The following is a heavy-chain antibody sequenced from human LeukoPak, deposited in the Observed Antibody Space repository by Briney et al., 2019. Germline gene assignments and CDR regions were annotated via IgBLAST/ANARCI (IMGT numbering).Heavy chain of an antibody. CDR1: GFTFSSYA. CDR3: ARELHIAATVTAGFDI. CDR2: ISASGGST. D-gene: IGHD6-25*01. J-gene: IGHJ3*02. V-gene: IGHV3-23*01. Sequence: QPGGSLRLSCAASGFTFSSYAMSWVRQAPGKGLQWVSGISASGGSTYYADAVKGRFTISRDNSKNTLFLQINSLRVEDTAVYYCARELHIAATVTAGFDIWGQGTMVTVSS.